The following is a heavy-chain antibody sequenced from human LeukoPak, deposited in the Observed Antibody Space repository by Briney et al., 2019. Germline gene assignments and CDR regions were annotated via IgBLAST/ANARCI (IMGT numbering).Heavy chain of an antibody. CDR2: ISGDGGST. Sequence: GGSLRLSCAASGFTFDDYARHWVRQAPGKGLEWVSLISGDGGSTYYADSVKGRFTISRDNSKNSLYLQMNSLRTEDTALYYCAKDLTGGSGYDFSSSGGMDVWGQGTTVTVSS. CDR3: AKDLTGGSGYDFSSSGGMDV. D-gene: IGHD5-12*01. J-gene: IGHJ6*02. CDR1: GFTFDDYA. V-gene: IGHV3-43*02.